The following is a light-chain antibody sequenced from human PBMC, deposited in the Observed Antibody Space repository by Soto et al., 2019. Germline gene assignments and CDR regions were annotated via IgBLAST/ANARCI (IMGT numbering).Light chain of an antibody. Sequence: DIQMTQSPSSVSASVGDRVTITCRASQGIGSWLGWYQQKPGKAPRLLIYGASNRATGIPPRFSGSGSGTDFTLTISSLEPEDFAVYYCQQRSNWLRTFGQGTKVDI. V-gene: IGKV1-12*01. CDR2: GAS. CDR1: QGIGSW. J-gene: IGKJ1*01. CDR3: QQRSNWLRT.